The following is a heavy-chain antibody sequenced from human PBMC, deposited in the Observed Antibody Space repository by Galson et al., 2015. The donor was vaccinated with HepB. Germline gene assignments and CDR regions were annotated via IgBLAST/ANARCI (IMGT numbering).Heavy chain of an antibody. J-gene: IGHJ4*02. V-gene: IGHV1-24*01. Sequence: SVKVSCKVAGRRLSDLAMYWVRQVPGEGLEWMGGFDPDDAKPIYAQKFQGRVTMTEDTSTNTAFLEVAGLTSDDTAVFFCATDRRKDGPLRAHLWGRGTLVTVSS. D-gene: IGHD2-15*01. CDR2: FDPDDAKP. CDR1: GRRLSDLA. CDR3: ATDRRKDGPLRAHL.